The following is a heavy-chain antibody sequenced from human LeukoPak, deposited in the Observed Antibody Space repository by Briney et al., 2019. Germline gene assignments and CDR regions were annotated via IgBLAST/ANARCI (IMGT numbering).Heavy chain of an antibody. J-gene: IGHJ5*02. D-gene: IGHD3-22*01. CDR3: ATLRPAPGIVSSP. V-gene: IGHV1-24*01. CDR2: FDPEDGET. CDR1: GYTLTELS. Sequence: EASVKVSCKVSGYTLTELSMHWVRQAPGKGLEWMGGFDPEDGETIYAQKFQGRVAMTEDTSTDTASMVLSRLRSEDTAVYYCATLRPAPGIVSSPWGQGTLVTVSS.